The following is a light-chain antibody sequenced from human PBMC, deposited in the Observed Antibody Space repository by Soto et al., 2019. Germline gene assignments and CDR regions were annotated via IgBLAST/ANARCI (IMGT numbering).Light chain of an antibody. CDR2: EVI. CDR1: TSDVGGYNS. J-gene: IGLJ3*02. V-gene: IGLV2-11*01. Sequence: QSALTQPRSVSGSPGQSVAISCTASTSDVGGYNSVSWYQHYPGKAPKLLIYEVIKRPSGVPDRFSGSKSGNTASLTISGLQTEDEADYYCCSYSGMFAVFGGGTKLTVL. CDR3: CSYSGMFAV.